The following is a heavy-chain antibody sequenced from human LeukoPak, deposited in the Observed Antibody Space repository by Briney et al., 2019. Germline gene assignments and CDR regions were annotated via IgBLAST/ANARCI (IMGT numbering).Heavy chain of an antibody. Sequence: GGSLRLSCAASGFTFSTYGMHWVRQAPGKGLEWVAVVWYDESLKYHADSVKGRFTISRDNSKNTLFLQLNSLRAEDTAVYYCATYLGYCTSSNCPYFYMDVWGTGTTVIVSS. CDR1: GFTFSTYG. CDR3: ATYLGYCTSSNCPYFYMDV. CDR2: VWYDESLK. V-gene: IGHV3-33*01. D-gene: IGHD2-2*03. J-gene: IGHJ6*03.